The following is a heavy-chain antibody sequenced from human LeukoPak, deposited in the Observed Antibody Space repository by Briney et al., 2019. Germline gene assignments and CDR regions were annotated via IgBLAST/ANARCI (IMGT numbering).Heavy chain of an antibody. J-gene: IGHJ4*02. Sequence: GGSLRLSCAASGFTFSSYSMNWVRQAPGKGLEWVSSISNSGIYIYYADSVKGRFTISRDNAKNSLYLQMNSLRAEDKAVYYCARERTRIDYWGQGTLVTVSS. CDR2: ISNSGIYI. V-gene: IGHV3-21*01. CDR3: ARERTRIDY. CDR1: GFTFSSYS.